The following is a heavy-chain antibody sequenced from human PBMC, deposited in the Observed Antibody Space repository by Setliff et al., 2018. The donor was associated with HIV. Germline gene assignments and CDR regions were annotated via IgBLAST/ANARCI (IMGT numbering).Heavy chain of an antibody. CDR2: FYKSGST. J-gene: IGHJ4*02. V-gene: IGHV4-59*08. CDR1: GGSLSGYH. D-gene: IGHD5-18*01. CDR3: ARLSDTAMASFDS. Sequence: SETLSLTCSVSGGSLSGYHWSWIRQPPGKGLEWIGYFYKSGSTNSGPSFKSRVSMSGDTSKNQLSLKVTSVTAAATAVYYCARLSDTAMASFDSWGQGTLVTVSS.